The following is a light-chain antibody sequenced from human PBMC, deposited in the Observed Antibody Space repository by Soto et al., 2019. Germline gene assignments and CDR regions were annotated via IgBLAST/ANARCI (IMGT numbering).Light chain of an antibody. CDR2: DAS. CDR3: QQYGSSRWT. J-gene: IGKJ1*01. V-gene: IGKV3D-20*01. Sequence: EIVLAQSPATLSLSPGDRATLSCGASQSVSRSYLAWYQQKPGLAPRLIIYDASTRATGIPDRFSGSGSGTDFTLTISRLEPEDFAVYYCQQYGSSRWTFGQGTKVDIK. CDR1: QSVSRSY.